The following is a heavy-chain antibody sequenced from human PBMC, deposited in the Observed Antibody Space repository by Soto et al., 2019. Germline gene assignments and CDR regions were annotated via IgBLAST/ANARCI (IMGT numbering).Heavy chain of an antibody. CDR2: IIPIFGTT. V-gene: IGHV1-69*05. D-gene: IGHD6-19*01. Sequence: SVKVSCKASGGTFSSYAISWVRQAPGQGLEWMGGIIPIFGTTNYAQKFQGRVTITTDKSTSTAYMELRSLRSDDTAVYYCARVWGSGWNFDYWGQGTLVTVSS. J-gene: IGHJ4*02. CDR3: ARVWGSGWNFDY. CDR1: GGTFSSYA.